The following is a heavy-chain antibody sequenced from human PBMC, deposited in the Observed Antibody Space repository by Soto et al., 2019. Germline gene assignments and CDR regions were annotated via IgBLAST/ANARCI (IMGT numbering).Heavy chain of an antibody. J-gene: IGHJ4*02. Sequence: EVQLVQSGAEVKKPGESLRISCKGSGYSFTSYWTSWVRQMPGKGLEWMGRIDPSDSYTNYSPSFQGHVTISADKSISTSYLQWSSLNASDTAMYYCASLQAAAGDNDLAFDYWGQGTLVTVSA. CDR2: IDPSDSYT. CDR1: GYSFTSYW. CDR3: ASLQAAAGDNDLAFDY. D-gene: IGHD6-13*01. V-gene: IGHV5-10-1*01.